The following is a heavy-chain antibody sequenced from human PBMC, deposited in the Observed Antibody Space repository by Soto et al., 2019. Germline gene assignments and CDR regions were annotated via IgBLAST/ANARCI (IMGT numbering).Heavy chain of an antibody. V-gene: IGHV3-15*01. D-gene: IGHD2-2*01. CDR2: IKSKTDGGTT. CDR3: VTDRLV. J-gene: IGHJ4*02. CDR1: GFTFTNAW. Sequence: EVQLVESGGGLVKPGGSLRLSCAASGFTFTNAWMNWVRQAPGKGLESIGRIKSKTDGGTTDYTAPVKGRFIISRDDSKNTLFLQMISLQIEDTAVYYCVTDRLVWGQGTLVTVFS.